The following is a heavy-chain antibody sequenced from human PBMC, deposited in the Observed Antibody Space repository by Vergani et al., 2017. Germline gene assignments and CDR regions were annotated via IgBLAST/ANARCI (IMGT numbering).Heavy chain of an antibody. CDR2: IYYSGST. CDR1: GGSISSYY. J-gene: IGHJ4*02. V-gene: IGHV4-59*12. D-gene: IGHD1-20*01. Sequence: QVQLQESGPGLVKPSQTLSLTCTVSGGSISSYYWSWIRQPPGKGLEWIGYIYYSGSTNYNPSLKSRVTISVDTSKNQFSLKLSSVTAADTAVYYCAARITGTQFDYWGQGTLVTVSS. CDR3: AARITGTQFDY.